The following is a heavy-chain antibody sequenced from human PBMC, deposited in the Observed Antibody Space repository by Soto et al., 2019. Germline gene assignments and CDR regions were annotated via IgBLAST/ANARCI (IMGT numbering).Heavy chain of an antibody. Sequence: SDTLSLTCTVSGGSISSYYWSWIRQPPGKGLEWIGYIYYSGSTNYNPSLKSRVTISVDTSKNQFSLKLSSVTAADTAVYYCARAHLVWGSYRYWYFDYWGQGTLVTVSS. D-gene: IGHD3-16*02. CDR2: IYYSGST. CDR3: ARAHLVWGSYRYWYFDY. CDR1: GGSISSYY. V-gene: IGHV4-59*01. J-gene: IGHJ4*02.